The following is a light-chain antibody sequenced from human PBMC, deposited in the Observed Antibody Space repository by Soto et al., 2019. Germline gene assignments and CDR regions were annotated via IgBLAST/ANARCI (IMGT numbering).Light chain of an antibody. CDR2: GAS. J-gene: IGKJ1*01. Sequence: EIVMKQSPATLSVSQGERATLSCRASQSVSSNLAWYQQKPGQPPRLLIYGASTRATGIPARFSGSGSGTEFTLTISSLQSEDFAVYYCQQYNNWPRTFGQGTKVDIK. CDR1: QSVSSN. V-gene: IGKV3-15*01. CDR3: QQYNNWPRT.